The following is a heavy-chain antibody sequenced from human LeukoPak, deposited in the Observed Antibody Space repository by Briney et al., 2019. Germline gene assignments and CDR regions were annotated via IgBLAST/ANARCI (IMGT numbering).Heavy chain of an antibody. CDR1: GFTFSGHA. V-gene: IGHV3-23*01. CDR2: ITGGAENT. Sequence: GGSPRLSCAAYGFTFSGHAVRWVPQAPGKGLNWLSTITGGAENTYSADSVKGRFTISRDNSKNTVYLQMDSLRVEDPAVYYCAKVLSGSQYYWGKGNLVTVFS. J-gene: IGHJ4*02. CDR3: AKVLSGSQYY. D-gene: IGHD1-26*01.